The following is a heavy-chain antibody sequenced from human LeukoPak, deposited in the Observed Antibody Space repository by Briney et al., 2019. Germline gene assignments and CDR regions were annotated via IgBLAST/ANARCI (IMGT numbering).Heavy chain of an antibody. Sequence: SETLSLTCAVYGGSFSGYYWSWIRQPPGKELEWIGEINHSGSTNYNPSLKSRVTISVDTSKNQFSLKLSSVTAADTAVYYCARVVLRYCSSTSCYRAGRFDYWGQGTLVTVSS. CDR1: GGSFSGYY. CDR2: INHSGST. V-gene: IGHV4-34*01. D-gene: IGHD2-2*01. J-gene: IGHJ4*02. CDR3: ARVVLRYCSSTSCYRAGRFDY.